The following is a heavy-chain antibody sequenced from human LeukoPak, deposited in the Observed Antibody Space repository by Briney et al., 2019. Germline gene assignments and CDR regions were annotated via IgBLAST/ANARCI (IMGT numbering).Heavy chain of an antibody. Sequence: GGSLRLSCAVSGFSVSGVYMSWVRQAPGKGLEWVSVIYSDGNTYYAASVKGRFTISRDNSKNTLYLQMNSLRAEDTAVYYCANVGADRSFDYWGQGTLVTVSS. CDR1: GFSVSGVY. CDR3: ANVGADRSFDY. V-gene: IGHV3-53*05. CDR2: IYSDGNT. J-gene: IGHJ4*02. D-gene: IGHD1-26*01.